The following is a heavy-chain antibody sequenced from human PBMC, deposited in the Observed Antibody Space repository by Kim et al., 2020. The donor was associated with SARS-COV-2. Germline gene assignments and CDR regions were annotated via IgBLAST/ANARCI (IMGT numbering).Heavy chain of an antibody. J-gene: IGHJ5*01. D-gene: IGHD1-1*01. CDR1: GASINTFY. CDR3: ARNVEIIGTDS. Sequence: SETLSLTCSVSGASINTFYWSWLRQAPGKGLEWIGYVFQSGRTKYNASFKSRVSITFDHTKNQVLLILKSLTPADTAVYFFARNVEIIGTDS. V-gene: IGHV4-59*13. CDR2: VFQSGRT.